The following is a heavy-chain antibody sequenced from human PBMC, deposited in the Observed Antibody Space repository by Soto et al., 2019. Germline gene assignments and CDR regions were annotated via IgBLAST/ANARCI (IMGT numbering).Heavy chain of an antibody. CDR3: ARNRSGYSYGYFY. D-gene: IGHD5-18*01. J-gene: IGHJ4*02. CDR2: ISYDGSIK. Sequence: GGSLRLSCVASGFTFSTYAMHWVRHAPGKGLEWVAGISYDGSIKYYADTVKGRFTISRDNSKNTLYLQMNSLRVEDTAVYYCARNRSGYSYGYFYWGQGALVTVSS. CDR1: GFTFSTYA. V-gene: IGHV3-30*16.